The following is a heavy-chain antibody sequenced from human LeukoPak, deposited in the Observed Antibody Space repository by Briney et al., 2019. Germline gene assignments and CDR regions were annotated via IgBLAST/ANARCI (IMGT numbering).Heavy chain of an antibody. V-gene: IGHV3-23*01. CDR1: AFTFRSYA. CDR2: ISGTEDNT. J-gene: IGHJ3*02. D-gene: IGHD3-22*01. CDR3: ASRDYYDSSGYPDAFDI. Sequence: GGSLRLSCAASAFTFRSYAMSWVRQAPGKGLEWVSAISGTEDNTYYADSVKGRFTISRDNSKNTLYLQMNSLRAEDTAVYYCASRDYYDSSGYPDAFDIWGQGTMVIVSS.